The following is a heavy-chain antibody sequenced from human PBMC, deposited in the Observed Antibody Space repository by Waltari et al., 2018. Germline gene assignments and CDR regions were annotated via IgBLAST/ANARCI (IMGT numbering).Heavy chain of an antibody. V-gene: IGHV4-61*02. D-gene: IGHD6-25*01. J-gene: IGHJ4*02. CDR3: TRDAAGGIDF. CDR2: IYKYGNT. Sequence: QVQLQESGPGLVKPSQTLSLICSVSGDSITSGSYHWSWIRQPAGEGLEFIGRIYKYGNTIYNPSPKGRVTISMDTSKNQFSLRLESVTATDTAVYYCTRDAAGGIDFWGQGTLVTVSS. CDR1: GDSITSGSYH.